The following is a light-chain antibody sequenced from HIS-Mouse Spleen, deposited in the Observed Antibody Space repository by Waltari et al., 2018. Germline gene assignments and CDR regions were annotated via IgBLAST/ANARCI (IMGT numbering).Light chain of an antibody. CDR2: EGS. J-gene: IGLJ3*02. CDR3: CSYAGSSTWV. CDR1: SSDVGNYNL. Sequence: QSALTQPASVSGSPGQSITISCTGTSSDVGNYNLVSWYQQHPGKAPNLMIYEGSKRPSGVSNRFSGSKSGNTASLTISGLQAEDEADYYCCSYAGSSTWVFGGGTKLTVL. V-gene: IGLV2-23*01.